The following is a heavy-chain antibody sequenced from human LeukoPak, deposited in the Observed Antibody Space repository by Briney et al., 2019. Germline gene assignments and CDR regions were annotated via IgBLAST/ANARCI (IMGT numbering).Heavy chain of an antibody. CDR3: ARDPPYGMDV. J-gene: IGHJ6*02. CDR1: GFTFSSYE. Sequence: GGSLRLSCAASGFTFSSYEMNWVRQAPGKGLEWVSYISSSGRTIYYADSVKGRFTISRDNAKNSLYLQMNSLRAEDTAVYYCARDPPYGMDVWGQGTTVTVSS. V-gene: IGHV3-48*03. CDR2: ISSSGRTI.